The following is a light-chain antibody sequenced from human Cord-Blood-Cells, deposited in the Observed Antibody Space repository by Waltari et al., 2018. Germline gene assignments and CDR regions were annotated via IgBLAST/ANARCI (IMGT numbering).Light chain of an antibody. V-gene: IGKV1-39*01. CDR1: QSISSY. CDR2: AAS. Sequence: DIQMTQSPSSLSASVGDRVTITGRASQSISSYLNWYQQKPETAPKLLIYAASSLQSGVPSRFSGSASGTDFTLTISSLQPEDVATYYCQQSYSTLFTFGPGTKVDIK. CDR3: QQSYSTLFT. J-gene: IGKJ3*01.